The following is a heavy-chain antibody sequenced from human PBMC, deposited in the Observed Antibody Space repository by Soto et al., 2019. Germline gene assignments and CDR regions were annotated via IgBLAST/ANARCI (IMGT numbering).Heavy chain of an antibody. D-gene: IGHD2-2*01. Sequence: LRLSCAASGFTVSSNYMSWVRQAPGKGLEWVSVIYSGGSTYYADSVKGRFTISRDNSKNTLYLQMNSLRAEDTAVYYCARQYQVVPADTYYYYYGMDVWGQGTTVTVSS. J-gene: IGHJ6*02. CDR1: GFTVSSNY. CDR3: ARQYQVVPADTYYYYYGMDV. V-gene: IGHV3-53*01. CDR2: IYSGGST.